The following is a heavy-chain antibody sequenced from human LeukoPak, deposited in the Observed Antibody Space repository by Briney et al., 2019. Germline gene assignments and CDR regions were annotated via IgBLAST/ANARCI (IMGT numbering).Heavy chain of an antibody. V-gene: IGHV1-18*01. D-gene: IGHD2-2*01. CDR2: ISAYNGNT. CDR3: ARDWTGVVPAFWDI. J-gene: IGHJ3*02. CDR1: GYTLTSYG. Sequence: ASVKVSCKASGYTLTSYGISWVRQAPGQGLEWMGWISAYNGNTNYAQKLQGRVTMTTDTSTSTAYMELRSLRSDDTAVYYCARDWTGVVPAFWDIWGQGTMVTVSS.